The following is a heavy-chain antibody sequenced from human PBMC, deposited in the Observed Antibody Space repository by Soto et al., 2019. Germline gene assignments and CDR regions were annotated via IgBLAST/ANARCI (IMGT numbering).Heavy chain of an antibody. CDR2: IIPILGIA. CDR1: GGSFSSYT. CDR3: ARDDPKGYNYSVAFFDY. J-gene: IGHJ4*02. V-gene: IGHV1-69*02. D-gene: IGHD5-18*01. Sequence: ASVKVSWKASGGSFSSYTISWVRQAPGQGLEWMGRIIPILGIANYAQKFQGRVTITADKSTSTAYMELSSLRAEDTAVYYCARDDPKGYNYSVAFFDYWGQGTPVTVSS.